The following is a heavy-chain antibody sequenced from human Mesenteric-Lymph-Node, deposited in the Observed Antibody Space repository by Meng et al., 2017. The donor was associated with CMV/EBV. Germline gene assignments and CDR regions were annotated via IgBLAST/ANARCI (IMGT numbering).Heavy chain of an antibody. Sequence: GGSLRLSCAASGFTFSRYWMNWVRQAPGKGLEWVANIRQDGSEKYYVDSVKGRFTISRDNGRNSLYLQMNSLRVEDTAVYYCARPQLIYSDNSGYYYFDYWGQGTLVTVSS. CDR2: IRQDGSEK. D-gene: IGHD3-22*01. V-gene: IGHV3-7*01. CDR3: ARPQLIYSDNSGYYYFDY. J-gene: IGHJ4*02. CDR1: GFTFSRYW.